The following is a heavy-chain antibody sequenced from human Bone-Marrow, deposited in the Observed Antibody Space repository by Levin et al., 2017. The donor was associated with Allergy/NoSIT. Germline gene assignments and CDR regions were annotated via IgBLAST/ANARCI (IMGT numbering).Heavy chain of an antibody. CDR2: VDPNSGAT. V-gene: IGHV1-2*02. CDR3: ARAVGMVTLDS. CDR1: GYTFTAHH. D-gene: IGHD2-21*02. Sequence: PGESLKISCKASGYTFTAHHTHWVRQAPGQGLEWMGWVDPNSGATNYAQNFRGRVTMTGDTSISTAYMELTRLTSDDTAVYYCARAVGMVTLDSWGQGALLTVSS. J-gene: IGHJ4*02.